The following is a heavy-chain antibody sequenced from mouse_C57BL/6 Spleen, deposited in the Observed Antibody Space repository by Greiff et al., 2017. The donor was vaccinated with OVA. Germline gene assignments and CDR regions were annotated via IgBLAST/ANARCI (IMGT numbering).Heavy chain of an antibody. Sequence: VQLQQPGAELVKPGASVKLSCKASGYTFTSYWMHWVKQRPGQGLEWIGMIHPNSGSTNYNEKFKSKATLTVDKSSSTAYMQLSSLTSEDSAVYYCARSPPYYGSSTGYFDYWGQGTTLTVSS. CDR2: IHPNSGST. J-gene: IGHJ2*01. V-gene: IGHV1-64*01. CDR3: ARSPPYYGSSTGYFDY. D-gene: IGHD1-1*01. CDR1: GYTFTSYW.